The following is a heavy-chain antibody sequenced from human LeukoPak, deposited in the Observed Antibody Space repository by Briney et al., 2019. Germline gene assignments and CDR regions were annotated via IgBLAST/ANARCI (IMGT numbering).Heavy chain of an antibody. CDR3: AKDSSGWPSAAYGMDV. Sequence: PGGSLRLSCAASGFTFSNYAMSWVRQAPGKGLEWVSAISGSGGNTYYADSVKGRFTISRDNSKNTLYMQMNSLRAEDTAVFYCAKDSSGWPSAAYGMDVWGQGTTVTVSS. V-gene: IGHV3-23*01. D-gene: IGHD6-19*01. J-gene: IGHJ6*02. CDR2: ISGSGGNT. CDR1: GFTFSNYA.